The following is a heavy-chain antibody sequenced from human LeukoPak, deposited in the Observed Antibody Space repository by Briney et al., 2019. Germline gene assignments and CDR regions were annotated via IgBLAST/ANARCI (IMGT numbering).Heavy chain of an antibody. J-gene: IGHJ6*04. CDR2: ISGSGGST. D-gene: IGHD2-2*01. CDR3: AKTRRYCSSTSCSPYYYYGMDV. Sequence: PGASLRLSCAASGFTFSSYAMSWVRQAPGKGLEWVSAISGSGGSTYYANSVKGRFTISRDNSKNTLYLQMNSLRAEDTAVYYCAKTRRYCSSTSCSPYYYYGMDVWGKGTTVTVSS. CDR1: GFTFSSYA. V-gene: IGHV3-23*01.